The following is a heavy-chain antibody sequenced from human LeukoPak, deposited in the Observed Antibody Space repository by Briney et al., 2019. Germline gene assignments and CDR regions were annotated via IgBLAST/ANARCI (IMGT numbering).Heavy chain of an antibody. CDR1: GGSISSSSYY. D-gene: IGHD1-14*01. CDR3: ARHFHWSSNGNKEFDP. Sequence: SETLSLTCTVSGGSISSSSYYWGWIRQPPGKGLEWIGSIYYSGSTYYNPSLKSRVTISVDTSKNQSSLKLSSVTAADTAVYYCARHFHWSSNGNKEFDPWGQGTLVTVSS. CDR2: IYYSGST. J-gene: IGHJ5*02. V-gene: IGHV4-39*01.